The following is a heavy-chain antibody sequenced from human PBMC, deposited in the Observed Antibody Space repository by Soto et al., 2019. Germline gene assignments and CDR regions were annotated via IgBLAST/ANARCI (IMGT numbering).Heavy chain of an antibody. J-gene: IGHJ4*02. Sequence: QVQLVQSGAEVKKPGASVKVSCKASGYTFTSYGISWVRQAPGQGLEWMGWIRVYNGYTNYAQKFQGRVTMTTDTATSTAYMELRSLISDDTAVYYCARASDGYRSGWYVGYCDYWGQGTLVTVSS. V-gene: IGHV1-18*04. CDR1: GYTFTSYG. CDR3: ARASDGYRSGWYVGYCDY. D-gene: IGHD6-19*01. CDR2: IRVYNGYT.